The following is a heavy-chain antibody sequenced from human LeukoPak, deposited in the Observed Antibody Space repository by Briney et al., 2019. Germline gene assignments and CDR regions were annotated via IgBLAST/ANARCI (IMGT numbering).Heavy chain of an antibody. D-gene: IGHD6-19*01. CDR1: GYTFTSYY. V-gene: IGHV1-46*01. J-gene: IGHJ6*02. Sequence: ASVKVSCKASGYTFTSYYMHWVRQAPGRGLEWMGIINPSGGSTSYAQKFQGRVTMTRDTSTSTVYMELSSLRSEDTAVYYCARDLEQWLVRNGMDVWGQGTTVTVSS. CDR3: ARDLEQWLVRNGMDV. CDR2: INPSGGST.